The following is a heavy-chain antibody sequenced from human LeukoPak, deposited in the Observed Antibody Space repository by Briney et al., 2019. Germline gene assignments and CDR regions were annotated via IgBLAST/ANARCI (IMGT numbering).Heavy chain of an antibody. V-gene: IGHV3-9*01. CDR1: GFTFDDYA. CDR3: ARSYYYESSGYYYFDY. CDR2: ISWNSGSI. Sequence: GGSLRLSCAASGFTFDDYAMHWVRQAPGKGLEWVSGISWNSGSIGYADSVKGRFTISRDNAKNSLYLQMNSLRAEDTALYYCARSYYYESSGYYYFDYWGQGTLVTVSS. J-gene: IGHJ4*02. D-gene: IGHD3-22*01.